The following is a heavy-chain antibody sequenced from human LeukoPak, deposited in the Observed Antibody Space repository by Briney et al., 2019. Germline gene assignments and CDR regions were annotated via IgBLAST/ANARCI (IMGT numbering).Heavy chain of an antibody. Sequence: GGSLRLSCAASGITLRNYGMHWVRQAPGKGLEWVAILYSDGINKYYADSMKGRFTVSRDTSKNTLFLEMNGLTTEDTAVYYCANHRGSVFKGDMEVWGKGTTVTVSS. J-gene: IGHJ6*03. D-gene: IGHD3-16*01. CDR1: GITLRNYG. CDR2: LYSDGINK. CDR3: ANHRGSVFKGDMEV. V-gene: IGHV3-33*06.